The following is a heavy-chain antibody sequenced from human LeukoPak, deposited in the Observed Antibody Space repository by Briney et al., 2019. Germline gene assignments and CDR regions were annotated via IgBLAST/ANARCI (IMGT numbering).Heavy chain of an antibody. CDR3: AILIPAARRGAFDI. CDR2: IYTSGST. J-gene: IGHJ3*02. V-gene: IGHV4-4*07. D-gene: IGHD6-6*01. CDR1: GGSISSYY. Sequence: SETLSLTCTVSGGSISSYYWSWIRQPAGKGLEWIGRIYTSGSTNYNPSLKSRVTMSVDTSKNQFSLKLSSVTAADTAVYYCAILIPAARRGAFDIWGQGTMVTVSS.